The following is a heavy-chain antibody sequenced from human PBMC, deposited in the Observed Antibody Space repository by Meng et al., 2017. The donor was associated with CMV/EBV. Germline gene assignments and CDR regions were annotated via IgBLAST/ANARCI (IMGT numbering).Heavy chain of an antibody. CDR2: IYSGGST. CDR3: ASTARNYYYYGMDV. CDR1: GFTVSSNY. J-gene: IGHJ6*02. Sequence: GESLKISCAASGFTVSSNYMSWVRQAPGKGLEWVSVIYSGGSTYYADSVKGRFTISRDNSKNTLYLQMNSLRPEDTAVNYCASTARNYYYYGMDVWGQGTTVTVSS. D-gene: IGHD2-21*02. V-gene: IGHV3-66*02.